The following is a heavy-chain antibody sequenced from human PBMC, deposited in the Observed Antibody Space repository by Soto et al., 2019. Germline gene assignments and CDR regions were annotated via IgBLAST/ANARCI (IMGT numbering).Heavy chain of an antibody. V-gene: IGHV4-39*01. D-gene: IGHD2-15*01. CDR2: IYYSGST. CDR3: AGDRGYCSGGSGPHGGYFDX. J-gene: IGHJ4*02. CDR1: GGSISSSSYY. Sequence: PSETLSLTCTVSGGSISSSSYYWGWIRQPPGKGLEWIGSIYYSGSTYYNPSLKSRVTISVDTSKNQFSLKLSSVTAADTAVYYCAGDRGYCSGGSGPHGGYFDXWGQGTLVTVSS.